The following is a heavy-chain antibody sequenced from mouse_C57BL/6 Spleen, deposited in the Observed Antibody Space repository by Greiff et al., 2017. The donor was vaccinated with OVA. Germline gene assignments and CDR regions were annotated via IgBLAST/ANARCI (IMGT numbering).Heavy chain of an antibody. Sequence: DVKLVESEGGLVQPGSSMKLSCTASGFTFSDYYMAWVRQVPEKGLEWVANINYDGSSTYYLDSLKSRFIISRDNAKNILYLQMSSLKSEDTATYYCARGGYGSSFSFAYWGQGTLVTVSA. D-gene: IGHD1-1*01. CDR2: INYDGSST. V-gene: IGHV5-16*01. J-gene: IGHJ3*01. CDR1: GFTFSDYY. CDR3: ARGGYGSSFSFAY.